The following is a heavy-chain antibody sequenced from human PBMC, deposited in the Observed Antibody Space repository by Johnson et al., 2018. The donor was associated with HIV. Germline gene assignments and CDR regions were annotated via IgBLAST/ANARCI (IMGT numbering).Heavy chain of an antibody. D-gene: IGHD2-15*01. CDR2: IISVGSST. J-gene: IGHJ3*02. CDR1: GFTVSSNY. CDR3: VTLLVAPPFDI. Sequence: EVQLVESGGGLVQPGGSLRLSCAASGFTVSSNYMPWVRQAPGKGLVWVSCIISVGSSTRYADSVKGRFTISRDNAKNTLYLQMNSLRAEDTAVYYCVTLLVAPPFDIWGQGTMVTVSS. V-gene: IGHV3-74*02.